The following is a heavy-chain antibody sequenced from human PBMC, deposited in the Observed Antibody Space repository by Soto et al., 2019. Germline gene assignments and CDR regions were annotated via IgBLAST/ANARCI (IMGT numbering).Heavy chain of an antibody. V-gene: IGHV1-69*02. J-gene: IGHJ3*02. Sequence: QVQLVQSGAEVKKPGSSVKVSCKASGGTFSSYTISWVRQAPGQGLEWIGRIIPILGIANYAQKFQGRVTITADKSTSTAYMELSSLRSEDTAVYYCARSVGSIDGDFDIWGQGTMVTVSS. D-gene: IGHD3-3*02. CDR1: GGTFSSYT. CDR2: IIPILGIA. CDR3: ARSVGSIDGDFDI.